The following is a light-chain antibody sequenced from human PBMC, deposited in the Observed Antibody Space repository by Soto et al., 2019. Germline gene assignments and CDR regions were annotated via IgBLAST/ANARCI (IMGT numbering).Light chain of an antibody. Sequence: DIVLTQSPGTVSLSPGERASLSCRASQNVDTFLAWYQQKPGQPPRLLMYDASRRITGVPARFSGSGSGTDFTPTITSLEPEDVAVYYCQQRYNWPVTFGAGTRVEI. CDR3: QQRYNWPVT. CDR2: DAS. V-gene: IGKV3-11*01. CDR1: QNVDTF. J-gene: IGKJ4*01.